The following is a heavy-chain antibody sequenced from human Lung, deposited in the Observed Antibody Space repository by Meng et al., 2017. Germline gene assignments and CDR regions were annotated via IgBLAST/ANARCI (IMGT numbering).Heavy chain of an antibody. Sequence: QVQLGQSGAEVKKPGASVKGSCKPSGYNFPDYYIHWVRLAPGQGLEWMGHIDPKSGDTRYAQKFQGRVTMTRDTSIGTAYMGLTGLRSDDTALYYCARDEDISAAGKLFGDYWGQGTLVTVSS. J-gene: IGHJ4*02. CDR2: IDPKSGDT. CDR3: ARDEDISAAGKLFGDY. D-gene: IGHD6-13*01. V-gene: IGHV1-2*06. CDR1: GYNFPDYY.